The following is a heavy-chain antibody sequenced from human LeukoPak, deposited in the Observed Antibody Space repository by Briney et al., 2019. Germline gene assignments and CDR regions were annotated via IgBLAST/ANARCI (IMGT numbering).Heavy chain of an antibody. CDR1: GFTFSSYG. Sequence: GRSLRLSCAASGFTFSSYGMHWVRQAPGQGLEWVAVISYDGSNKYYADSVKGRFTFSRDNSKNTLYLQMNSLRAEDTAVYYCAKGRITMVRGVFDYWGQGTLVTVSS. J-gene: IGHJ4*02. V-gene: IGHV3-30*18. CDR2: ISYDGSNK. D-gene: IGHD3-10*01. CDR3: AKGRITMVRGVFDY.